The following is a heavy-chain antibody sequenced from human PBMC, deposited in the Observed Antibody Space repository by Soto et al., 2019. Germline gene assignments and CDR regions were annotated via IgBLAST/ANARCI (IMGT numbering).Heavy chain of an antibody. Sequence: SVRCSCEAAGYGCTSCGMSWVRQAAGQGLEWMGWISAYSGNTNYAQKRQGRVTMTTDTSTSTAYVELRSLRSDDTAVYYCARENWDYGMDAWGQGTTVTVSS. CDR2: ISAYSGNT. J-gene: IGHJ6*02. CDR1: GYGCTSCG. V-gene: IGHV1-18*04. CDR3: ARENWDYGMDA. D-gene: IGHD7-27*01.